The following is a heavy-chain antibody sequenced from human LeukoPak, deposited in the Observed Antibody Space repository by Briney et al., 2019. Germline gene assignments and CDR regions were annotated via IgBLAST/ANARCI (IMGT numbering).Heavy chain of an antibody. V-gene: IGHV1-69*05. J-gene: IGHJ6*03. CDR1: GGTFSSYS. Sequence: ASVKVSCKASGGTFSSYSITWVRQAPGQGLEWMGGIMPLFNTANYAQQFQGRVTITTDESTSTAYMELSSLRFEDTAMYYCARVDRYHYYLDVWGKGTTVTVSS. CDR2: IMPLFNTA. CDR3: ARVDRYHYYLDV.